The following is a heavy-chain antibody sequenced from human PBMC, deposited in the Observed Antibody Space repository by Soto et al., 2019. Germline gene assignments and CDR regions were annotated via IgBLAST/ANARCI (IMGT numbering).Heavy chain of an antibody. J-gene: IGHJ4*02. CDR1: GFSLTTSGVG. CDR3: AHRVLPAVVGLVTTTAIYFDF. V-gene: IGHV2-5*02. CDR2: IYWDDDK. Sequence: QITLNESGPTVVKPTETLTLTCTFSGFSLTTSGVGVGWVRQSPGKAPEWLAFIYWDDDKRYSTSLKSRLTITMDTSKIPLVLRMAIVDPANTATSYCAHRVLPAVVGLVTTTAIYFDFWGQGTPVVVSS. D-gene: IGHD3-3*01.